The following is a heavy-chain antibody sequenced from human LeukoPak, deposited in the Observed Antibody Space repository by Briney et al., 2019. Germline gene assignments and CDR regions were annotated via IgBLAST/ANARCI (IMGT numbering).Heavy chain of an antibody. D-gene: IGHD4-11*01. CDR3: AGGDYQGYYFDY. V-gene: IGHV4-34*01. J-gene: IGHJ4*02. Sequence: SETLSLTCAVYCGSFSGYYWSWIRQPPGKGLEWIGEINHSGSTNYNPSLKSRVTISVDTSKKQVSLKMSSVTAADTAVYYCAGGDYQGYYFDYWGQGTLVTVTS. CDR2: INHSGST. CDR1: CGSFSGYY.